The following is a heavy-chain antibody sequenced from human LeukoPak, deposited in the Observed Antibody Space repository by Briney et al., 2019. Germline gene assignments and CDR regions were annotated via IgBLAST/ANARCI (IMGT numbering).Heavy chain of an antibody. D-gene: IGHD3-22*01. CDR2: ISGSSRYI. CDR1: GFAFSTYT. CDR3: ARDVALSHFDSSGLLDY. V-gene: IGHV3-21*01. J-gene: IGHJ4*02. Sequence: PGGSLRLSCAASGFAFSTYTMNWVRQAPGKGLEWVSSISGSSRYIYYADVVKGRFAISRENAKNSLYLQMNSLRAEDTAVYYCARDVALSHFDSSGLLDYWGQGTLVTVSS.